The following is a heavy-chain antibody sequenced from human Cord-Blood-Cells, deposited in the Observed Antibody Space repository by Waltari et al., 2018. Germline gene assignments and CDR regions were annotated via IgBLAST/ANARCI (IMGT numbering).Heavy chain of an antibody. CDR1: GYSFTSYW. CDR3: ARQEDYDFWSGYYDY. J-gene: IGHJ4*02. D-gene: IGHD3-3*01. V-gene: IGHV5-51*01. Sequence: EVQLVQSGAEVKKPGESLKMSCQGSGYSFTSYWLGWVRQRPGKGPEWMGIIYPGDSDTRYSPSFQGQVTISADKSISTAYLQWSSLKASDTAMYYCARQEDYDFWSGYYDYWGQGTLVTVSS. CDR2: IYPGDSDT.